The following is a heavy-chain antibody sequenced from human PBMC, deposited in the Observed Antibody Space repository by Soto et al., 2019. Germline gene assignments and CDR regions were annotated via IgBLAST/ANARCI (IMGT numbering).Heavy chain of an antibody. V-gene: IGHV4-4*02. Sequence: SETLSLTCAGSGGSISSSNWWGWVRQPPGKGLEGIGEIYHSGSTYYNPSLKSRVTISVDTSKNQFSLKLSSVTAADTAVYYCARDSVAYDSSAGRNYYGMDVWGQGTTVTVSS. CDR1: GGSISSSNW. CDR3: ARDSVAYDSSAGRNYYGMDV. D-gene: IGHD3-22*01. J-gene: IGHJ6*02. CDR2: IYHSGST.